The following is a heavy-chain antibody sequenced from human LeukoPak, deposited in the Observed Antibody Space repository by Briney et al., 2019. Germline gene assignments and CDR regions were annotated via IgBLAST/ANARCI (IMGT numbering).Heavy chain of an antibody. CDR2: IYPGDSDT. D-gene: IGHD3-22*01. CDR3: ARINYYDSSGYSYYFDY. CDR1: GYSFTSYW. Sequence: GESLKISCKGSGYSFTSYWIGWVRQMPGKGLEWMGIIYPGDSDTRYSPSFQGQVTISADKSISTAYLQGSSLKASDTAMYYCARINYYDSSGYSYYFDYWGQGTLVTVSS. V-gene: IGHV5-51*01. J-gene: IGHJ4*02.